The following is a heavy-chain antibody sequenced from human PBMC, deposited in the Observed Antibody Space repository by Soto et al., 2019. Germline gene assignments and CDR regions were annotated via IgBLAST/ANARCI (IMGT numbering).Heavy chain of an antibody. V-gene: IGHV4-39*01. D-gene: IGHD3-3*01. Sequence: QLQLQESGPGLVKPSETLSLTCTVSGGSISSSSYYWGWIRQPPGKGLEWIGSIYYSGSTYYNPSLKSRVTISVDTSMNQFSLKLSSVTAADTAVYYCARTVGWPIVFGVVPFVDYWGQGTLVTVSS. J-gene: IGHJ4*02. CDR1: GGSISSSSYY. CDR2: IYYSGST. CDR3: ARTVGWPIVFGVVPFVDY.